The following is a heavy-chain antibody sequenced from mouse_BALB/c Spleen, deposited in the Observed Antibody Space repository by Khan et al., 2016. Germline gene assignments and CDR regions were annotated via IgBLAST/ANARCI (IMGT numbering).Heavy chain of an antibody. Sequence: QVQLQQPGAELVRPGASVTLSCKASGYTFSDYEMHWVKQTPVHGLEWIGAIDPETGGTAYNQKSKGQATLTAGSSSSTAYLELRSLTSEDSAVYYCTREGIFYGNYDFDSWGQGTTLTVSS. D-gene: IGHD2-1*01. J-gene: IGHJ2*01. CDR1: GYTFSDYE. CDR3: TREGIFYGNYDFDS. V-gene: IGHV1-15*01. CDR2: IDPETGGT.